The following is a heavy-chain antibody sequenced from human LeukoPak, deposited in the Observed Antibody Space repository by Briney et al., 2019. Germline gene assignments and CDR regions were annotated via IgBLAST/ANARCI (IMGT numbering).Heavy chain of an antibody. CDR2: IIPILGIA. CDR3: ARVTSGGFGEPLDGY. D-gene: IGHD3-10*01. CDR1: GGTFSSYA. Sequence: GASVKVSCKASGGTFSSYAISWVRQAPGQGLEWMGRIIPILGIANYAQKFQGRVTITADKSTSTAYMELSSLRSEDTAVYYCARVTSGGFGEPLDGYWGQGTLVTVSS. J-gene: IGHJ4*02. V-gene: IGHV1-69*04.